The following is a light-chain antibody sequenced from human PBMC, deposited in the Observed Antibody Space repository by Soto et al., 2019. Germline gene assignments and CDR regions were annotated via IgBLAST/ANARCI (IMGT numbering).Light chain of an antibody. V-gene: IGLV1-40*01. Sequence: QSVLTQPPSVSGAPGQRVTLSCTGSSSNIGAGYDVNWYQQLPGTAPKLLIYGNSNRPSGVPDRFSGSKSGTSASLAITGLQAEDEADYYCQSYDSSLSVVVFGGGTKLTVL. CDR3: QSYDSSLSVVV. CDR1: SSNIGAGYD. CDR2: GNS. J-gene: IGLJ2*01.